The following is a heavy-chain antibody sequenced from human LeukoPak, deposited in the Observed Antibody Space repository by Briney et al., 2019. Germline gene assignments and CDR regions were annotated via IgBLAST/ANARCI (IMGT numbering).Heavy chain of an antibody. CDR2: VYYSGST. V-gene: IGHV4-39*07. J-gene: IGHJ1*01. CDR3: ARDWSSTYYPRGYFQH. CDR1: GGSINSNGFF. Sequence: PSGTLSLTCTVSGGSINSNGFFWGWIRQPPGKGLEWIGSVYYSGSTYKNPSLKSRVTISLDTSKNQFSLRLSSVTAADTAVYYCARDWSSTYYPRGYFQHWGQGTLVTVSS. D-gene: IGHD3-22*01.